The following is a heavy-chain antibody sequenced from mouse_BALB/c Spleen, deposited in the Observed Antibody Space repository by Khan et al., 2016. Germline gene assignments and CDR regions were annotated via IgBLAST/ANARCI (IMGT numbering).Heavy chain of an antibody. CDR1: GYTFTSYW. D-gene: IGHD1-1*01. J-gene: IGHJ2*01. V-gene: IGHV1S81*02. Sequence: QVQLQQPGAELVKAGASVKMSCKASGYTFTSYWMHWVKQRPGQGLEWFAETNPTNGRTYYNEKFKSKATLTVDKSSSTAYMLLSGPTFEDSAVYYCARIKKIVATYFDYWGQGTTHTVSS. CDR3: ARIKKIVATYFDY. CDR2: TNPTNGRT.